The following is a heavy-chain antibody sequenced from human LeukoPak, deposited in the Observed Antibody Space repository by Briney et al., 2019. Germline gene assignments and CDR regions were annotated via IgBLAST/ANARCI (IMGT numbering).Heavy chain of an antibody. CDR2: ISSSSNYI. D-gene: IGHD2-15*01. CDR3: ARVGYCSGGSCYSLNWFDP. CDR1: AFSFSTYS. Sequence: GGSLRLSCAASAFSFSTYSMNWVRQAPGKGLEWVSSISSSSNYIYYADSVKGRFTISRDNAKNSLYLQMNSLRADDTAVYYCARVGYCSGGSCYSLNWFDPWGQGALVTVSS. V-gene: IGHV3-21*01. J-gene: IGHJ5*02.